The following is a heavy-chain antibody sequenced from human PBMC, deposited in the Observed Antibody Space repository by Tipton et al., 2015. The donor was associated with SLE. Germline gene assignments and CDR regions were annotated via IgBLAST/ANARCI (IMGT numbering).Heavy chain of an antibody. J-gene: IGHJ3*02. CDR1: GGSINNYY. CDR2: IYSSGGT. D-gene: IGHD3-3*01. V-gene: IGHV4-4*08. Sequence: GLVKPSETLSLTCSVSGGSINNYYWNWIRQTQGKGLEWIGYIYSSGGTDYNPSLKSRLTISVETSKNQFSLKLTSVTAADTAVYYCARGNYDFRGRTFDIWGQGTMVTVSS. CDR3: ARGNYDFRGRTFDI.